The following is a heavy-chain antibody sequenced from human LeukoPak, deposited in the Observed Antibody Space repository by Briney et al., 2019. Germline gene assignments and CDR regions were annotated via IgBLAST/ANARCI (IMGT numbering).Heavy chain of an antibody. CDR3: ARGGIYRTLDV. CDR1: AFTFSSDN. J-gene: IGHJ6*02. Sequence: GSLRLSCAACAFTFSSDNMNGVGQALGKKLEWVSSISSSSSYIYYADSVKGRFTISRDNAKNSLYLQMNSLRAEDTAVYYCARGGIYRTLDVWGQGTTVTVSS. V-gene: IGHV3-21*01. D-gene: IGHD5-12*01. CDR2: ISSSSSYI.